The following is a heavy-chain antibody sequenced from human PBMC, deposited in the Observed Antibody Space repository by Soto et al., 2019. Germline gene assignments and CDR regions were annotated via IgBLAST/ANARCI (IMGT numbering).Heavy chain of an antibody. D-gene: IGHD2-15*01. CDR3: ARAPGGPDGPGDY. V-gene: IGHV1-3*01. CDR1: GYTFTSYA. J-gene: IGHJ4*02. CDR2: INAGNGNT. Sequence: QVQLVQSGAEVKKPGASVKVSCKASGYTFTSYAMHWVRQAPGQRLEWMGWINAGNGNTKYSQKFLDRVTVTRDTSASKAYRELSSLRSEDTAVYYCARAPGGPDGPGDYWGEGTMVTVSS.